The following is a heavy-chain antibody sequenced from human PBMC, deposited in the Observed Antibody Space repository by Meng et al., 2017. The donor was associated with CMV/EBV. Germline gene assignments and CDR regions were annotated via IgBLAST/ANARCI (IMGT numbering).Heavy chain of an antibody. J-gene: IGHJ4*02. CDR3: AREGDNPFDY. CDR2: IYYSGST. V-gene: IGHV4-30-4*08. Sequence: LSPPVTVFGCSNSSCYYCWSWIRLPPGKCLEWIGYIYYSGSTSYTTSLKSRVSISVDTSKNQFSLKLSSVTAADTAVYYCAREGDNPFDYWGQGTLVTVSS. CDR1: GCSNSSCYYC. D-gene: IGHD2-21*02.